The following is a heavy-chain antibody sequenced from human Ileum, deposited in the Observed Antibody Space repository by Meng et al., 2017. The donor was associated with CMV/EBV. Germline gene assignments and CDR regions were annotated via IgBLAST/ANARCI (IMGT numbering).Heavy chain of an antibody. V-gene: IGHV4-4*07. D-gene: IGHD6-13*01. CDR1: GGPISSSY. Sequence: QVQLQESGPRLVKPSDXLSRTCPVSGGPISSSYWSWIRQPAGKGLEWIGRIYTGGNTRYNPSFKSRVTMSVDTSKSQFSLKLISVTAADTAVYYCAREEGSSWYWYFDLWGRGTLVTVSS. J-gene: IGHJ2*01. CDR3: AREEGSSWYWYFDL. CDR2: IYTGGNT.